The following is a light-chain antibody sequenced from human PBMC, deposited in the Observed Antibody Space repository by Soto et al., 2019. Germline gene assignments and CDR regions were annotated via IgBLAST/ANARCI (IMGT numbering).Light chain of an antibody. J-gene: IGLJ1*01. CDR3: CSYAGSYTNV. V-gene: IGLV2-11*01. Sequence: QSVLTQPRSVSGSPGQSVTISCTGTSSDVGTYTYVSWYQQHPGKAPKLIIYDVIKRPSGVPDRFSGSKSGNTASLTISGLQAEDEADYYCCSYAGSYTNVFGTGTKGTVL. CDR2: DVI. CDR1: SSDVGTYTY.